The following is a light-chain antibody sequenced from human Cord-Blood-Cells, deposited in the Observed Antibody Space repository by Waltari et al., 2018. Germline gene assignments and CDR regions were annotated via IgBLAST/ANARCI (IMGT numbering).Light chain of an antibody. Sequence: QSALTQPPSVSGSPGQSVTIPCTGTSSHVGSYNRVSWYQQPPGTAPKLMIYEVSNRPSGVPDRFSGSKSGNTASLTISGIQAEDEADYYCSSYTSSSTVVFGGGTKLTVL. CDR1: SSHVGSYNR. V-gene: IGLV2-18*02. CDR3: SSYTSSSTVV. CDR2: EVS. J-gene: IGLJ2*01.